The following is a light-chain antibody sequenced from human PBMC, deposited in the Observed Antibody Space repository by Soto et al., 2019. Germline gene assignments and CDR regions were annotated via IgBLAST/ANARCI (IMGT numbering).Light chain of an antibody. V-gene: IGKV3-20*01. Sequence: ENVLTQSPGTLSLSPGERANLSCRASQSVTSNFLAWYQQKPGQAPRLLIYGASTRAAGVPDRFSGSGSATDFTLTITRLEPEDFAVYYCQQYGRTPLLYTFGQGTKLGVK. CDR3: QQYGRTPLLYT. CDR2: GAS. CDR1: QSVTSNF. J-gene: IGKJ2*01.